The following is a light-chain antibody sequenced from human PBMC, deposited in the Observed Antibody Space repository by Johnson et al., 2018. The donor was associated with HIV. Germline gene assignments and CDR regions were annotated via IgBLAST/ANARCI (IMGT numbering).Light chain of an antibody. J-gene: IGLJ1*01. CDR3: GTWDSSLNAYV. CDR2: ENN. CDR1: KSNIGNNY. V-gene: IGLV1-51*02. Sequence: QSVLTQPPSVSAAPGQKVTISCSGTKSNIGNNYVSWYQQFPGTAAKLLIYENNKRPSGIPDRFSGSKSGTSATLGITGLQTGDEADYYCGTWDSSLNAYVFGAATKVAVL.